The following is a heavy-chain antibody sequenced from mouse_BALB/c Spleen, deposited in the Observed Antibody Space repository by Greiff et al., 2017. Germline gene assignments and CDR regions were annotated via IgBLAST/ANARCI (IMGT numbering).Heavy chain of an antibody. V-gene: IGHV5-6*01. D-gene: IGHD2-1*01. J-gene: IGHJ3*01. CDR2: ISSGGSYT. Sequence: EVKLVESGGDLVKPGGSLKLSCAASGFTFSSYGMSWVRQTPDKRLEWVATISSGGSYTYYPDSVKGRFTISRDNAKNTLYLQMSSLKSEDTAMYYCARVDGNFQAWFAYWGQGTLVTVSA. CDR3: ARVDGNFQAWFAY. CDR1: GFTFSSYG.